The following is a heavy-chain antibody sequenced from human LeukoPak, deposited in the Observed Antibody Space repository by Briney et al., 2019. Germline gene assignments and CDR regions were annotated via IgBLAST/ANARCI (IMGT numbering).Heavy chain of an antibody. CDR1: GGTFSSYA. J-gene: IGHJ4*02. Sequence: ASVKVSCKASGGTFSSYAISWVRQAPGQGLEWMGRINPNSGGTNYAQKFQGRVTMTRDTSISTAYMELSRLRSDDTAVYYCARDDSSSWLGYWGQGTLVTVSS. CDR3: ARDDSSSWLGY. CDR2: INPNSGGT. D-gene: IGHD6-13*01. V-gene: IGHV1-2*02.